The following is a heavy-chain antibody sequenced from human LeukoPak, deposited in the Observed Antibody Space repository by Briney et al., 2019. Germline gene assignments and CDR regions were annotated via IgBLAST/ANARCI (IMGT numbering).Heavy chain of an antibody. CDR3: AREAVVVPAPGAFDI. Sequence: ASVKVSCKASGYTFTSYGISWVRQAPGQGLEWMGWISAYNGNTNYAQKLQGRVTMTTDTSASTAYMELRSLRSDDTAVYYCAREAVVVPAPGAFDIWGQGTMVTVSS. CDR1: GYTFTSYG. D-gene: IGHD2-2*01. J-gene: IGHJ3*02. V-gene: IGHV1-18*01. CDR2: ISAYNGNT.